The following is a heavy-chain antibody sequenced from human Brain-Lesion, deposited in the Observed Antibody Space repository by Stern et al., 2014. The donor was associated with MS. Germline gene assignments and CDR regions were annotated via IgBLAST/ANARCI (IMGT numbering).Heavy chain of an antibody. CDR1: GSTFDDYA. CDR3: AGXLGF. V-gene: IGHV3-43D*03. CDR2: ITWDGGST. J-gene: IGHJ4*02. D-gene: IGHD3-16*01. Sequence: EVQLVESGGVVVQPGGSLRLSCAASGSTFDDYAMHWVRQAPGKGLEWVSLITWDGGSTSYTDSVKGRFSISRDNRKSFLYLQMNSLRPEDTALYYCAGXLGFWGRGTLVTVSS.